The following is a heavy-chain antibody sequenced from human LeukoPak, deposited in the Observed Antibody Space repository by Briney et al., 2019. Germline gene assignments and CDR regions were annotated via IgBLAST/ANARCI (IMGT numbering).Heavy chain of an antibody. V-gene: IGHV1-69*05. Sequence: SVKVSCKASGGTFSGYAISWVRQAPGQGLEWMGGIIPIFGTANYAQKFQGRVTITTDESTSTAYMELSSLRSEDTAVYYCAREGVEMATKYYFDYWGQGTLVTVSS. CDR1: GGTFSGYA. J-gene: IGHJ4*02. D-gene: IGHD5-24*01. CDR2: IIPIFGTA. CDR3: AREGVEMATKYYFDY.